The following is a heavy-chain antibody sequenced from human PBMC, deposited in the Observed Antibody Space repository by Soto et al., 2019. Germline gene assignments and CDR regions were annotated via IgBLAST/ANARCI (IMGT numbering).Heavy chain of an antibody. V-gene: IGHV1-18*01. CDR1: GYTSTSYG. CDR3: ARDWNYYYDSSGYQVFFDY. J-gene: IGHJ4*02. D-gene: IGHD3-22*01. Sequence: GASVKVSCKASGYTSTSYGISCVRQAPGQGLEWMGWISAYNGNTNYAQKLQGRVTMTTDTSTSTAYMELRSLRSDDTAVYYCARDWNYYYDSSGYQVFFDYWGQGTLVTVSS. CDR2: ISAYNGNT.